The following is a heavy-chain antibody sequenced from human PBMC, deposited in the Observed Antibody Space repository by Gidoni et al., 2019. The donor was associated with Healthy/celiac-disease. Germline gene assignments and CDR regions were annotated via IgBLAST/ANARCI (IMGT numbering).Heavy chain of an antibody. D-gene: IGHD3-22*01. CDR1: GYSFTSYW. J-gene: IGHJ3*02. CDR2: IYPGDSDT. V-gene: IGHV5-51*01. CDR3: ARLGKFRVNMYYYDSSDNGAFDI. Sequence: EVQLVQSGAEVKKPGESLTISCKGSGYSFTSYWIGWVRQMPGKGLEWMGIIYPGDSDTRYSPSFQGQVTISADKSISTAYLQWSSLKASDTAMYYCARLGKFRVNMYYYDSSDNGAFDIWGQGTMVTVSS.